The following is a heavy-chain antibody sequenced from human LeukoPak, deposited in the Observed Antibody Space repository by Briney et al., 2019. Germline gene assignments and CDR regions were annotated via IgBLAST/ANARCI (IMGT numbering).Heavy chain of an antibody. CDR3: ASGNSGSYYYGMDV. Sequence: GGPLRLSCAASGFTFSSYAMSWVRQVPGKGLEWVSSISGSGGSTYYADSVKGRFTISRDNSKNTLYLQMNSLRAEDTAVYYCASGNSGSYYYGMDVWGQGTTVTVSS. J-gene: IGHJ6*02. V-gene: IGHV3-23*01. CDR1: GFTFSSYA. CDR2: ISGSGGST. D-gene: IGHD3-10*01.